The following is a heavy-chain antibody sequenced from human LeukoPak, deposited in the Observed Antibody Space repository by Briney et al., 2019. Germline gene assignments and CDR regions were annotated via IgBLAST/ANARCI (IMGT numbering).Heavy chain of an antibody. V-gene: IGHV5-51*01. CDR2: IYPGDSDT. CDR3: ARASYPYYYGRGFDY. J-gene: IGHJ4*02. Sequence: GESLKISCKGSGYSFTSYWIGWVRQMPGKGLEWMGIIYPGDSDTRYSPSFQGQVTISADKSISTAYLQWSSLKASDTAMYYCARASYPYYYGRGFDYWGQGTLVTVSS. CDR1: GYSFTSYW. D-gene: IGHD3-10*01.